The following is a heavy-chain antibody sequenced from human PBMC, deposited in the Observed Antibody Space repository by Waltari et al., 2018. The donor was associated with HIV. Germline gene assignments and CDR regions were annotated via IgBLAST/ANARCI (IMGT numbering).Heavy chain of an antibody. CDR1: GFTFSTYE. D-gene: IGHD1-26*01. CDR2: MSSSGSTI. J-gene: IGHJ4*02. V-gene: IGHV3-48*03. Sequence: EVQVVESGGGLVQPGGSLRLSCAASGFTFSTYEMNWVSQAPGKGMEWVSYMSSSGSTIYYADAVKGRFTLSRDNAKNSLYLQMNSLRAEDTAVYFCARDGSSYYGLDYWGRGTLVTVSS. CDR3: ARDGSSYYGLDY.